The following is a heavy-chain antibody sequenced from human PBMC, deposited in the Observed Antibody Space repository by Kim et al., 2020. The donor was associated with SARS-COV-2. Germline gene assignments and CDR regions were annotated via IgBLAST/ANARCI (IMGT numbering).Heavy chain of an antibody. V-gene: IGHV3-30*18. CDR1: GFTFSSYG. CDR2: ISYDGSNK. CDR3: AKGKFLHVRGVPYYYYGMDV. D-gene: IGHD3-10*02. J-gene: IGHJ6*02. Sequence: GGSLRLSCAVSGFTFSSYGMHWVRQAPGKGLEWVAVISYDGSNKYYADSVKGRFTISRDNSKNTLYLQMNSLRAEDTAVYYCAKGKFLHVRGVPYYYYGMDVWGQGTTVTVSS.